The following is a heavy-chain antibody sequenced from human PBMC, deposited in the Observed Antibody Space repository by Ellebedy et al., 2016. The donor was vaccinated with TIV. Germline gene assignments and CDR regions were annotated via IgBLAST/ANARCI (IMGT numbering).Heavy chain of an antibody. V-gene: IGHV1-2*02. CDR3: ARGAHEEGSGSYRYLDY. D-gene: IGHD3-10*01. J-gene: IGHJ4*02. CDR1: GYTFTGYY. Sequence: AASVKVSCKASGYTFTGYYMHWVRQAPGQGLEWMGWINPNSGGTNYAQKFQGRVTMTRDTSISTAYMELSRLRSDDTAVYYCARGAHEEGSGSYRYLDYWGQGTLVTVSS. CDR2: INPNSGGT.